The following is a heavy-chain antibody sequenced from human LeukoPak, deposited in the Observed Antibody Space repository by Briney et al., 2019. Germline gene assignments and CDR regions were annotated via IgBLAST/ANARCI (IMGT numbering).Heavy chain of an antibody. D-gene: IGHD6-19*01. CDR2: ISYTGST. Sequence: SETLSLTCTVSGGSISDSYWSWIRQPPGNRPEWIGYISYTGSTNYNPSLKSRVTISVATSKNQFSLKLSSVTAAVTAVYYCASGSSGWYMVYGGQGTLVTVPS. CDR1: GGSISDSY. V-gene: IGHV4-59*01. J-gene: IGHJ4*02. CDR3: ASGSSGWYMVY.